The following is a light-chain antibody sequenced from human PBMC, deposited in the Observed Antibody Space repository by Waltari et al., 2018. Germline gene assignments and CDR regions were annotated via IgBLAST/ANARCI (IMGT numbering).Light chain of an antibody. J-gene: IGKJ1*01. Sequence: EIVLTQSPGTLSLSPGERATLSCRTSPSVTRALAWYQQKPGQAPRLLIYGASNRATGIPDRFSGSGSGTDFSLTISRLEPEDFAVYYCQHYLRLPVTFGQGTKVEVK. CDR3: QHYLRLPVT. V-gene: IGKV3-20*01. CDR2: GAS. CDR1: PSVTRA.